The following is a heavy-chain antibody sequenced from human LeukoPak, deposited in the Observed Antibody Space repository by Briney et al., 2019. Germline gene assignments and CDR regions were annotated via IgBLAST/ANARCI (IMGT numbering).Heavy chain of an antibody. V-gene: IGHV4-38-2*02. CDR2: IYHSGST. J-gene: IGHJ4*02. D-gene: IGHD2-2*01. CDR1: GYSISSGYY. CDR3: ARRGYCSSTSCYLY. Sequence: SETLSLTCTVSGYSISSGYYWGWIRQPPGKGLEWIGSIYHSGSTNYNPSLKSRVTISVDTSKNQFSLKLSSVTAADTAVYYCARRGYCSSTSCYLYWGQGTLVTVSS.